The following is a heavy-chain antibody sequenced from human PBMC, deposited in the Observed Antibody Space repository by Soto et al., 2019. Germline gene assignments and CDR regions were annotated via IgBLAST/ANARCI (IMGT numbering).Heavy chain of an antibody. Sequence: VRQSNKKGLEWMGWMNPNSGNTGYAQKFQGRVTMTRNTSISTAYMELSSLRSEDTAVYYCARGRITIFGVAVRDYWGQGTLVTVSS. CDR3: ARGRITIFGVAVRDY. V-gene: IGHV1-8*01. J-gene: IGHJ4*02. D-gene: IGHD3-3*01. CDR2: MNPNSGNT.